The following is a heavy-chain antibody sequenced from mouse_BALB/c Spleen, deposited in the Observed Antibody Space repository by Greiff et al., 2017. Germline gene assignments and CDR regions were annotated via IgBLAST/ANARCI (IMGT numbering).Heavy chain of an antibody. Sequence: VQLQQPGAELVRPGASVKLSCKASGYTFTSYWINWVKQRPGQGLEWIGNIYPSDSYTNYNQKFKDKATLTVDKSSSTAYMQLSSPTSEDSAVYYCTRFFYGSSTYYAMDYWGQGTSVTVSS. J-gene: IGHJ4*01. CDR3: TRFFYGSSTYYAMDY. CDR1: GYTFTSYW. CDR2: IYPSDSYT. V-gene: IGHV1-69*02. D-gene: IGHD1-1*01.